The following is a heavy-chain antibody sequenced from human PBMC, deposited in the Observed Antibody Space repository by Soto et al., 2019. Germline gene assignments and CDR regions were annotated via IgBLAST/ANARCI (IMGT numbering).Heavy chain of an antibody. CDR1: GFSRSTSGMC. J-gene: IGHJ3*02. CDR3: ARMSSGYSLDAFDI. Sequence: SVPTLVNPTQTLTLTCTFSGFSRSTSGMCVSWIRQPPGKALEWLALIDWDDDKYYSTSLKTRLTISKDTSKNQVVLTMTNMDPVDTATYYCARMSSGYSLDAFDIWGQGTMVTVSS. D-gene: IGHD3-22*01. V-gene: IGHV2-70*01. CDR2: IDWDDDK.